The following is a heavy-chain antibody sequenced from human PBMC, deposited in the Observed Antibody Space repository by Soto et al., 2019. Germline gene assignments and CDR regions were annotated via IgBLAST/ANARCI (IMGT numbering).Heavy chain of an antibody. V-gene: IGHV4-30-2*01. Sequence: SETLSLTCAVSGGSISSGGYSCNWIRQPPGKGLEWIGYIYHSGSTYYDPSLKSRVTISVDRSKNQFSQKLSSMTAADTAVYYCARAMATVTTIDYWGQGTLVTVSS. J-gene: IGHJ4*02. CDR2: IYHSGST. CDR3: ARAMATVTTIDY. CDR1: GGSISSGGYS. D-gene: IGHD4-17*01.